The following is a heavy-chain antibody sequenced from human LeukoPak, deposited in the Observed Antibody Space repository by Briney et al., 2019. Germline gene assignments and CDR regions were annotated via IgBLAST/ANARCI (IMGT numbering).Heavy chain of an antibody. D-gene: IGHD2-2*03. Sequence: ASVKVSCKASGGSFRNYGISWVRQAPGQGLEWMGGVIPKFGIANYAQNFRGRLTVTADESTSTAYMELSSLKSEDTAVYHCATTPVHSSFIGYYFQYWGQGTLVTVSS. CDR1: GGSFRNYG. CDR2: VIPKFGIA. CDR3: ATTPVHSSFIGYYFQY. J-gene: IGHJ4*02. V-gene: IGHV1-69*01.